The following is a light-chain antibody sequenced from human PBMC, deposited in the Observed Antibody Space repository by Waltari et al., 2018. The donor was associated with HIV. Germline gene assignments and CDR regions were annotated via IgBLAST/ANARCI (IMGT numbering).Light chain of an antibody. V-gene: IGKV4-1*01. J-gene: IGKJ3*01. Sequence: DIVLTQSPDSLTVSLGEGASISCMSSQTLFYSPDNKNHLAWYQQKARRSPMLLLSRASVRQPGFADRFSGSGSGTNFTLTINNVQAEDVAIYFCQQSYATPLTVGPGTRV. CDR3: QQSYATPLT. CDR2: RAS. CDR1: QTLFYSPDNKNH.